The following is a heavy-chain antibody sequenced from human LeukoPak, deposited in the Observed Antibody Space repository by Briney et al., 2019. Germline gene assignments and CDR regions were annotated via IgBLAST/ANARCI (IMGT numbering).Heavy chain of an antibody. D-gene: IGHD3-22*01. V-gene: IGHV3-11*01. CDR1: GFTFSNYG. J-gene: IGHJ4*02. Sequence: PGRSLRLSCAASGFTFSNYGMYWIRQAPGKGLEWVSYISSSGSTIYYADSVKGRFTISRDNAKNSLYLQMNSLRAEDTAVYYCASGEGRYYDSSGPGFDYWGQGTLVTVSS. CDR3: ASGEGRYYDSSGPGFDY. CDR2: ISSSGSTI.